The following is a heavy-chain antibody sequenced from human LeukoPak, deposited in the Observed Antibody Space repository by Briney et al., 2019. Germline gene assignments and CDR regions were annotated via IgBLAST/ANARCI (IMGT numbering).Heavy chain of an antibody. CDR1: IGSINSGNW. Sequence: SETLSLTCAVSIGSINSGNWWSWVRQSPGKGLEWIGQIYHNATPNYNPSLKSRVTISADTFKNQFSLKLTSVSAADTAVYYCATAPILRGEGGEHYKYGMDVWGQGTTVVVSS. J-gene: IGHJ6*02. D-gene: IGHD2-2*02. CDR2: IYHNATP. V-gene: IGHV4-4*02. CDR3: ATAPILRGEGGEHYKYGMDV.